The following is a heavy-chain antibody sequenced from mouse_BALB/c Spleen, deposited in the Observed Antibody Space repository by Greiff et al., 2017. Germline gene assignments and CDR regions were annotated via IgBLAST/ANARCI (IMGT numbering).Heavy chain of an antibody. D-gene: IGHD6-5*01. CDR1: GYTFTSYT. V-gene: IGHV1-4*02. CDR3: NAWGGDAMDY. Sequence: VQLQQSAAELARPGASVKMSCKASGYTFTSYTMHWVKQRPGQGLEWIGYINPSSGYTEYNQKFKDKTTLTADKSSSTAYMQLSSLTSEDSAVYYCNAWGGDAMDYWGQGTSVTVSS. J-gene: IGHJ4*01. CDR2: INPSSGYT.